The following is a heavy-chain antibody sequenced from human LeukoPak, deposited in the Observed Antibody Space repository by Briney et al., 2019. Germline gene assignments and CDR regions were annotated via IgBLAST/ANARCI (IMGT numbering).Heavy chain of an antibody. J-gene: IGHJ4*02. Sequence: GGSLRLSCAASGFTFSSYSMNWVRQAPGKGLEWVSSISSSSSYIYYADSVKGRSTIFRDNAKNTLYLQMNSLRAEDTAVYYCVRDLGGRSGHWGQGTLVTVSS. D-gene: IGHD1-26*01. CDR2: ISSSSSYI. CDR1: GFTFSSYS. V-gene: IGHV3-21*01. CDR3: VRDLGGRSGH.